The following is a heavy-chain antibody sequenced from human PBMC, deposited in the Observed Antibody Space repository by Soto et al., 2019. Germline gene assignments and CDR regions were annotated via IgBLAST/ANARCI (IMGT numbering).Heavy chain of an antibody. CDR3: ASGAQFIAARPNLNWFDP. Sequence: SVKVSCKASGGTFSSYSISWVRQAPGQGLEWMGVIIPIFGTANYAQKFQGRVTITADESTSTAYMELSSLRSEDTAVYYCASGAQFIAARPNLNWFDPWGQGTLVTVSS. CDR1: GGTFSSYS. D-gene: IGHD6-6*01. J-gene: IGHJ5*02. V-gene: IGHV1-69*13. CDR2: IIPIFGTA.